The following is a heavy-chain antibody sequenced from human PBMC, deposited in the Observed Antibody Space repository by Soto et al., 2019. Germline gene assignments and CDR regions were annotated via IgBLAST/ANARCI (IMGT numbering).Heavy chain of an antibody. D-gene: IGHD6-13*01. CDR3: ARAAVAAAGLNWFDP. CDR2: INPSGGST. CDR1: GYTFTSYY. J-gene: IGHJ5*02. V-gene: IGHV1-46*01. Sequence: QVQLVQSGAEVKKPGASVKVSCKASGYTFTSYYMHWVRQAPGQGLEWMGIINPSGGSTSYAQKFQGRVTMTRDTSTSTVYMELSSLRSEDTAVYYCARAAVAAAGLNWFDPWGQGTLVTVSS.